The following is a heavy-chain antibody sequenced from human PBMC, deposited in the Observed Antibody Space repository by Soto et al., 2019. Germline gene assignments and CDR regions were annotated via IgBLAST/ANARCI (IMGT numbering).Heavy chain of an antibody. CDR1: GFTFSSYG. V-gene: IGHV3-30*18. CDR2: ISYDGSNK. Sequence: GGSLRLSCAASGFTFSSYGMHWVRQAPGKGLEWVAVISYDGSNKYYADSVKGRFTISRDNSKNTLYLQMNSLRAEDTAVYYCAKEGDFWSDYYFDYWGQGTLVTVSS. J-gene: IGHJ4*02. CDR3: AKEGDFWSDYYFDY. D-gene: IGHD3-3*01.